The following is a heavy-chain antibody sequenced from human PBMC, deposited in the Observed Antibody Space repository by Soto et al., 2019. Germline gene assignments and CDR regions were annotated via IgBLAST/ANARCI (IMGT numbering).Heavy chain of an antibody. CDR2: VHHSGNT. D-gene: IGHD3-22*01. V-gene: IGHV4-4*03. CDR3: TGNGYFSLAN. J-gene: IGHJ4*02. CDR1: GGSISNNNW. Sequence: QVQLQESGPGLVKPPGTVSLTCVVSGGSISNNNWWSWVRQSPGKGLEWIGEVHHSGNTNYNPSLKSPFTISIDKSQNQCSLQVTSATAADTAMYYCTGNGYFSLANWGQGTLVTVSS.